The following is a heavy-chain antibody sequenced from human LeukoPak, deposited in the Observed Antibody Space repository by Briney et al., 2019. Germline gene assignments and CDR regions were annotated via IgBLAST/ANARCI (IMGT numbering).Heavy chain of an antibody. D-gene: IGHD3-16*02. J-gene: IGHJ6*02. Sequence: PGGSLRLSCAASGFTFSSYAMHWVRQAPGKGLEGVAVISYDGSNKYYADSVKGRFTISRDNSKNTLYLQMNSLRAEDTAVYYCARARYLDYYSYGMDVWGQGTTVTVSS. V-gene: IGHV3-30*04. CDR1: GFTFSSYA. CDR3: ARARYLDYYSYGMDV. CDR2: ISYDGSNK.